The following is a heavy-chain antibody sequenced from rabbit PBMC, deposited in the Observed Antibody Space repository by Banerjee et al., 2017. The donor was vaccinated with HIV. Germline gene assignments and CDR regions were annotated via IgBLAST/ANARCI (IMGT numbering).Heavy chain of an antibody. CDR3: ARDLTGVIGWNFGW. V-gene: IGHV1S40*01. J-gene: IGHJ4*01. Sequence: QSLEESGGGLVKPGASLTLTCKASGFTFSSGYDMCWVRQAPGKGLEWIGCIYAGSSTAYANWAKGRFTFSKTSSTTVTLQVTSLTAADTATYFCARDLTGVIGWNFGWWGPGTLVTVS. CDR1: GFTFSSGYD. CDR2: IYAGSST. D-gene: IGHD1-1*01.